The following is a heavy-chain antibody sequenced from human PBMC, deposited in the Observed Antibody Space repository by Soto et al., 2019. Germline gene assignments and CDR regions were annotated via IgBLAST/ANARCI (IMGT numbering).Heavy chain of an antibody. CDR1: GGSISSAAYY. CDR3: AREYTYGSNFFGC. CDR2: ISHSGRT. V-gene: IGHV4-31*03. D-gene: IGHD5-18*01. Sequence: QVQLQESGPGLVKPSQTLSLSCTVSGGSISSAAYYWSWIRQHPGKGLECIGYISHSGRTVYTPSRKSRVIISADTSKNQFSLNLTSVTAADAAVYYCAREYTYGSNFFGCWGQGALVTVSS. J-gene: IGHJ4*02.